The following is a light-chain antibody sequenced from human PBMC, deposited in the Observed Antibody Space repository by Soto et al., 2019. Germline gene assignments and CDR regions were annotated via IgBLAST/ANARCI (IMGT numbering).Light chain of an antibody. Sequence: EIVLTQSPGTLSLSPEERATLSCRTSQTVSSTYVAWYQQKRGQAPRLLIYGTSNRATGIPDRFSGSGSGTDFTLTISRLEPEDFAVYRCQLFGSSPLYSFAQGTELEIK. J-gene: IGKJ2*01. CDR2: GTS. CDR1: QTVSSTY. V-gene: IGKV3-20*01. CDR3: QLFGSSPLYS.